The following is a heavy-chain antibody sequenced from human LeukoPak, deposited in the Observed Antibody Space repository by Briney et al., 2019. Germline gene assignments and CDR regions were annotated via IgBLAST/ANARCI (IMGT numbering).Heavy chain of an antibody. J-gene: IGHJ3*02. CDR2: INHSGST. D-gene: IGHD1-1*01. V-gene: IGHV4-34*01. CDR1: GGSFSGYY. Sequence: SETLSLTCAVYGGSFSGYYWSWIRQPPGKGLEWIGEINHSGSTNYNPSLKSRVTISVDTSKNQFSLKLSSVTAADTAVYYCARTTGDDILNIWGQGTMVTVSS. CDR3: ARTTGDDILNI.